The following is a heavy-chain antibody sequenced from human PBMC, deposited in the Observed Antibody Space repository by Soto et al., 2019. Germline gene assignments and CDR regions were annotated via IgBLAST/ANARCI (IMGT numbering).Heavy chain of an antibody. CDR1: GGSISSSSDY. Sequence: QLQLQESGPGLVKPSETLSLTCTVSGGSISSSSDYWGWIRQPPGKGLEWIGSIYYSGSSYNNPSLRSRVTMSVDTSKNQFSQKLNSVTAADTAVYHCARHEATSSQSYYGVDVWGQGTTVTVSS. J-gene: IGHJ6*02. CDR3: ARHEATSSQSYYGVDV. D-gene: IGHD5-12*01. V-gene: IGHV4-39*01. CDR2: IYYSGSS.